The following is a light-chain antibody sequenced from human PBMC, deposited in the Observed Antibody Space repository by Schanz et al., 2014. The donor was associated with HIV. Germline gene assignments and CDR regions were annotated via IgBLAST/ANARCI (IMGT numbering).Light chain of an antibody. CDR3: QQYNDWPPIT. CDR1: QTVSSS. J-gene: IGKJ5*01. V-gene: IGKV3-15*01. CDR2: GAS. Sequence: EIVMTQSPATLSVSPGERVTLSCRASQTVSSSLAWYQQSRGQAPRLLIYGASTRATDVPARFSGSGSGTEFTLTISRLEPEDFAVYYCQQYNDWPPITFGQGTRLEIK.